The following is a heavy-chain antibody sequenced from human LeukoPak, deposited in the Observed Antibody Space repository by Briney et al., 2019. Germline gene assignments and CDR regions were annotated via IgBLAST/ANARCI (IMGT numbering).Heavy chain of an antibody. CDR3: ARGLLRLGGWYYFDY. V-gene: IGHV1-8*03. CDR1: VYTFTIYD. CDR2: MNPNSGNT. D-gene: IGHD6-19*01. Sequence: ASVTVSCTSSVYTFTIYDINWVRPATGQGLGWMGWMNPNSGNTGYAQKFQGRVTITRNTSISTAYMELSSLRSEDTAVYYCARGLLRLGGWYYFDYWGQGTLVTVSS. J-gene: IGHJ4*02.